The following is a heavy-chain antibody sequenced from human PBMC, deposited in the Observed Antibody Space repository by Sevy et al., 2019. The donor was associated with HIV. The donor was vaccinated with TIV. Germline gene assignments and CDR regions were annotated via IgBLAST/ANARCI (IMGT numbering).Heavy chain of an antibody. CDR1: GYTFTNLD. Sequence: ASVKVSCKASGYTFTNLDINWVRQAPGQGLGWMGWMNPNSGQTSYALIFRDRVTMTRDTSIDTAYMELRSLRSDDTAVYYCGRGIEAGIDYWGQGSLVTVSS. V-gene: IGHV1-8*01. J-gene: IGHJ4*02. D-gene: IGHD3-10*01. CDR3: GRGIEAGIDY. CDR2: MNPNSGQT.